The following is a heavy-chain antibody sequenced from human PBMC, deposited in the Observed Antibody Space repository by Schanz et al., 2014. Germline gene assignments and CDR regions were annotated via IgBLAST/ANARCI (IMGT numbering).Heavy chain of an antibody. CDR3: AKQIHYDILSVTRN. V-gene: IGHV3-33*08. J-gene: IGHJ4*02. CDR1: GFTFRDYY. D-gene: IGHD3-9*01. CDR2: IWSDGSGK. Sequence: PGGSLRLSCAASGFTFRDYYMSWIRQAPGKGLEWVAVIWSDGSGKYYADSVKGRFTISRDSPNNTLYLQMNSLRAEDTAVYYCAKQIHYDILSVTRNWGQGTLVTVSS.